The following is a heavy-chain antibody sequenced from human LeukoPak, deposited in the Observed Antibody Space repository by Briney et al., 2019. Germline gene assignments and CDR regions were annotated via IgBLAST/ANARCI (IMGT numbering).Heavy chain of an antibody. CDR3: ARVVYPYSSGWYVGNYYYYHYMDV. Sequence: GGSLRLSCAASGFTFSAYSMNWVRQAPGKGLEWVSSISSSSSYIYYADSVKGRFTISRDNAKNSLYLQMNSLRAEDTAVYYCARVVYPYSSGWYVGNYYYYHYMDVWGKGTAVTVSS. D-gene: IGHD6-19*01. CDR1: GFTFSAYS. CDR2: ISSSSSYI. J-gene: IGHJ6*03. V-gene: IGHV3-21*04.